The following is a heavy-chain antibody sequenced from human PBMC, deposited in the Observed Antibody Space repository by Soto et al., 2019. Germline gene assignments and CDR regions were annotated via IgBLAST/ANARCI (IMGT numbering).Heavy chain of an antibody. CDR3: ARAYYDGPFDY. J-gene: IGHJ4*02. CDR2: IYYSGST. Sequence: QVQLQESGPGLVKPSQTLSLTCTVSGGSISSGGYYWSWVRQHPGKGLEWIGYIYYSGSTYYNPSLKSRVTISVDTSKNQYSLKLSSVTGADTAVYYCARAYYDGPFDYWGQGTLVTVSS. CDR1: GGSISSGGYY. V-gene: IGHV4-31*03. D-gene: IGHD3-22*01.